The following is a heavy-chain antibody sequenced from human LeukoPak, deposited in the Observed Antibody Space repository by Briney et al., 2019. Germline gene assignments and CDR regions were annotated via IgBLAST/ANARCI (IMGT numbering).Heavy chain of an antibody. V-gene: IGHV1-18*01. D-gene: IGHD7-27*01. CDR1: GYTFISYG. Sequence: VASVKVSCKASGYTFISYGISWVRQAPGHGLEWMGWINTYNCNTNYAQKLQGRVTMTTDTSTSTAYMELRSLTSDDTAVFYCARSGQNDYWGQGTLVTVSS. J-gene: IGHJ4*02. CDR3: ARSGQNDY. CDR2: INTYNCNT.